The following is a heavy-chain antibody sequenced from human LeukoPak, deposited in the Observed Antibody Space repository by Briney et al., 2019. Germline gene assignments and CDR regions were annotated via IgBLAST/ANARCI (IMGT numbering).Heavy chain of an antibody. CDR3: ARDNRVTQAQGFDY. CDR1: GGSISSSRYY. V-gene: IGHV4-39*02. D-gene: IGHD2/OR15-2a*01. Sequence: SETLSLTCTVSGGSISSSRYYWGWIRQPPGKGLEWIGSIYYSGSTYYNPSLKSRVTISVDTSKNQFSLKLSSVTAADTAVFYCARDNRVTQAQGFDYWGQGTLVTVSS. CDR2: IYYSGST. J-gene: IGHJ4*02.